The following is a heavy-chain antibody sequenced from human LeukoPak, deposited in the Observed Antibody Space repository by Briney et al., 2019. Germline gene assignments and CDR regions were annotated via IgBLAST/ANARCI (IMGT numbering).Heavy chain of an antibody. V-gene: IGHV3-9*01. D-gene: IGHD4/OR15-4a*01. CDR1: GITFDDYG. Sequence: GGSLRLSCAASGITFDDYGMHWVRQVPGKGLEWVSGISWNSGSIGYADSVKGRFTISRDNAKTSLYLQMNGLRAEDTALYYCAKGGIALVGANYYFDHWGQGTLVTVSS. CDR2: ISWNSGSI. J-gene: IGHJ4*02. CDR3: AKGGIALVGANYYFDH.